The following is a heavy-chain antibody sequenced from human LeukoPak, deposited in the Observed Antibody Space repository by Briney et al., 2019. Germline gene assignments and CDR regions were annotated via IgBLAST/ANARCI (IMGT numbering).Heavy chain of an antibody. J-gene: IGHJ5*02. V-gene: IGHV4-59*08. Sequence: PSETLSLTCTVSGGSLTGSFWSWIRQPPGKGLEWIGYVFYSGSTRYNPSLKSRVTTSVDTSKNQFSLRLTSVTAADTAVYYCASVVPAAGYWFDPWGQGTLVTVSS. D-gene: IGHD2-2*01. CDR1: GGSLTGSF. CDR2: VFYSGST. CDR3: ASVVPAAGYWFDP.